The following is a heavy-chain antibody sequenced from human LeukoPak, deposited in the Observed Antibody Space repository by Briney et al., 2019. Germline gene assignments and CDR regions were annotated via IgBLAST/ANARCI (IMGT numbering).Heavy chain of an antibody. CDR3: AFYCSSTSCYDADFDY. D-gene: IGHD2-2*01. CDR1: GYTFTIYG. CDR2: ISAYNGNT. Sequence: GASVKVSCKASGYTFTIYGTSWVRQAPGQGLEWMGWISAYNGNTNYAQKLQGRVTMTTDTSTSTAYMELRSLRSDDTAVYYCAFYCSSTSCYDADFDYWGQGTLVTVSS. V-gene: IGHV1-18*04. J-gene: IGHJ4*02.